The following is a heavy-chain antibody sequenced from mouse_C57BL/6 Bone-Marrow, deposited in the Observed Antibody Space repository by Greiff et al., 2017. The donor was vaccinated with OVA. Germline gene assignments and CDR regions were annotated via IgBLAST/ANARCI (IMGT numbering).Heavy chain of an antibody. D-gene: IGHD2-3*01. J-gene: IGHJ4*01. Sequence: QVQLKESGAELVRPGASVTLSCKASGYTFTDYEMHWVKQTPVHGLEWIGAIDPETGGTAYNQKFKGKAILTADKSSSTAYMELRSLTSEDSAVYYCTRDGPLDYYAMDYWGQGTSVTVSS. CDR2: IDPETGGT. CDR1: GYTFTDYE. V-gene: IGHV1-15*01. CDR3: TRDGPLDYYAMDY.